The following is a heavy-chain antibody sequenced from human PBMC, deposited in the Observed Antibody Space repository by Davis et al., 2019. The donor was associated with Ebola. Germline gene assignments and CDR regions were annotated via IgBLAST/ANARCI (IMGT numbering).Heavy chain of an antibody. CDR3: ARVYGSRDCSGGSCSRGFSV. V-gene: IGHV1-3*01. D-gene: IGHD2-15*01. Sequence: ASVKVSCKASGYTFTSYAMHWVRQAPGQRLEWMGWINAGNGNTKYSQKFQGRVTITRDTSASTAYMELSSLRSEDTAVYYCARVYGSRDCSGGSCSRGFSVWGQGTMVTVSS. J-gene: IGHJ3*01. CDR1: GYTFTSYA. CDR2: INAGNGNT.